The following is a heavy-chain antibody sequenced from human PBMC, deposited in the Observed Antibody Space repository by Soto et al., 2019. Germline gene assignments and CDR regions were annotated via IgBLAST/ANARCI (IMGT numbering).Heavy chain of an antibody. D-gene: IGHD3-22*01. V-gene: IGHV3-15*01. CDR1: GFAFSSAW. J-gene: IGHJ4*02. Sequence: GGSLRLSCAASGFAFSSAWMSWVRQAPGKGLEWVGRLKSEAAGGTTDYAAPVKGRFTISRDDSKNTLCLQMNSLKTDDTAVYYCSYDSSRGDYWGLGTLVTVSS. CDR2: LKSEAAGGTT. CDR3: SYDSSRGDY.